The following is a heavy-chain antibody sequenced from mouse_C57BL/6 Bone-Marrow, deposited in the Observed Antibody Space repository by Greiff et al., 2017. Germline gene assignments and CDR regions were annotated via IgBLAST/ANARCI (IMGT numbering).Heavy chain of an antibody. V-gene: IGHV1-19*01. CDR2: INPYNGGT. Sequence: VQLKQSGPVLVKPGASVKMSCKASGYTFTDYYMNWVKQSHGKSLEWIGVINPYNGGTSYNQKFKGKATLTVDKSSSTAYMELNSLTSEDSAVYYCATYDGYRDFDYWGQGTTLTVSS. J-gene: IGHJ2*01. CDR1: GYTFTDYY. CDR3: ATYDGYRDFDY. D-gene: IGHD2-3*01.